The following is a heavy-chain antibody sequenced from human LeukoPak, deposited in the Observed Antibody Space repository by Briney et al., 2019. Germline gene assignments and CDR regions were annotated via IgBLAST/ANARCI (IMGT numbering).Heavy chain of an antibody. V-gene: IGHV3-21*01. CDR2: ISWRSSDI. CDR3: ARVYISTWYLGYLHMDV. D-gene: IGHD6-13*01. J-gene: IGHJ6*03. Sequence: GGSLRLSCVASGFTLSSYNMKWVRQAPGKRLEWVSSISWRSSDIEYADSVKGRFTISRDIDKKSLYLQMNSLRVEDTAVYYCARVYISTWYLGYLHMDVWGKGTTVTVSS. CDR1: GFTLSSYN.